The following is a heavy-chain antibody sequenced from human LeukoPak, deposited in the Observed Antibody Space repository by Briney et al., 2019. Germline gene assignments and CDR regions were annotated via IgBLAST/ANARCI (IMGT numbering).Heavy chain of an antibody. CDR1: GFTFSNAW. CDR3: TRHRPTYCGGDCYPGAFDY. J-gene: IGHJ4*02. Sequence: GGSLRLSCAASGFTFSNAWMSWVRQAPGKGLEWVSYISSSGSTIYYADSVKGRFTISRDNAKNSLYLQMNSLKTEDTAVYYCTRHRPTYCGGDCYPGAFDYWGQGTLVTVSS. CDR2: ISSSGSTI. D-gene: IGHD2-21*02. V-gene: IGHV3-11*01.